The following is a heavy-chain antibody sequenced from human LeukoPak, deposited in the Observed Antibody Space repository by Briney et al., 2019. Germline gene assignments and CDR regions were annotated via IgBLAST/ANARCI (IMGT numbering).Heavy chain of an antibody. J-gene: IGHJ4*02. CDR3: TTVGLSGYYDNSGYYYFDY. V-gene: IGHV3-15*01. CDR1: GFTFSNAW. CDR2: IRSKTHGGTT. Sequence: PGGSLRLSCAASGFTFSNAWMSWVRQAPGKGLEWVGRIRSKTHGGTTDYAAPVKGRFTISGDDSKNTLYLQMNSLKAEDTAVYYCTTVGLSGYYDNSGYYYFDYWGQGTLVTVSA. D-gene: IGHD3-22*01.